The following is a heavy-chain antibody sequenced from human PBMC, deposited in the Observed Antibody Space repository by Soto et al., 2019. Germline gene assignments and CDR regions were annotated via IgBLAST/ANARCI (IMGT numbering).Heavy chain of an antibody. CDR3: ARDALSRDSI. J-gene: IGHJ4*02. CDR1: GGSISSGGYY. Sequence: QVQLQESGPGLVKPSQTLSLTCTVSGGSISSGGYYWSWIRQHPGKGLEWIVYISYSGSTYYNPSLESRVTIAVDTSKNHFSLKLSSVTAADTDVYYCARDALSRDSIWGQGTLVTVSS. CDR2: ISYSGST. D-gene: IGHD3-22*01. V-gene: IGHV4-31*03.